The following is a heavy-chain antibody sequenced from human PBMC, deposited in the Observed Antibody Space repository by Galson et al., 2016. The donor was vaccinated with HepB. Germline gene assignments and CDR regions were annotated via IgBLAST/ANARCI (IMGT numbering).Heavy chain of an antibody. J-gene: IGHJ4*02. Sequence: SLRLSCAASGFTVSTNYMTWVRQAPGKGLEWVSIIYSSGDTYYADSVQGRFTISRDNSKNTLYLHMNSLRVEDTAVYYCASPVPLGDWGQGTLVTVSS. CDR1: GFTVSTNY. D-gene: IGHD2-21*01. CDR2: IYSSGDT. CDR3: ASPVPLGD. V-gene: IGHV3-53*01.